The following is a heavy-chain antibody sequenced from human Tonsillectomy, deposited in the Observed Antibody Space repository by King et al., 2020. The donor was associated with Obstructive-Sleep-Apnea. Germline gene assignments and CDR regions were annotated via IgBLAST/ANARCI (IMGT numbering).Heavy chain of an antibody. CDR3: TRVAGYYDYVWGSYRQGDYFDY. D-gene: IGHD3-16*02. Sequence: VQLVESGGGLVQPGRSLRLSCTASGFIFGDYVMSWFRQAPGKVLEWVGFIRSKAYGGTTEYAASVKGRFTISRDDSKSIAYLQMNSLKTEDTAVYYCTRVAGYYDYVWGSYRQGDYFDYWGQGTLVTVSS. J-gene: IGHJ4*02. CDR1: GFIFGDYV. V-gene: IGHV3-49*03. CDR2: IRSKAYGGTT.